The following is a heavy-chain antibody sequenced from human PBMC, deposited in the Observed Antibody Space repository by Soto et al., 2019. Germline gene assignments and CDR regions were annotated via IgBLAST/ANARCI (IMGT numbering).Heavy chain of an antibody. CDR2: ISSSGSTI. Sequence: PGGSLRLSCAASGFTFSSYEINWVRQAPGKGLEWVSYISSSGSTIYYADSVKGRFTISRDNAKNSLYLQMNSLRAEDTAVYYCARASNYYDSSGYQDLWGRGTLVTVSS. CDR3: ARASNYYDSSGYQDL. J-gene: IGHJ2*01. D-gene: IGHD3-22*01. V-gene: IGHV3-48*03. CDR1: GFTFSSYE.